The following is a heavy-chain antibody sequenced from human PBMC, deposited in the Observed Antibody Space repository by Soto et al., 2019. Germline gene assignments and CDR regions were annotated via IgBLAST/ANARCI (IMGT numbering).Heavy chain of an antibody. CDR2: IYSDGST. CDR3: AGKRAVHYGGVDS. J-gene: IGHJ4*02. CDR1: GFTVSSNY. V-gene: IGHV3-66*01. Sequence: EVQLVESGGGLVQPGGSLRLSCAASGFTVSSNYMSWVRQTPGKGLECVSVIYSDGSTYYGDSVKGRFTISRDNSKNTLYIQMNSLRAGDTAVYYCAGKRAVHYGGVDSWGQGTLVTVSS. D-gene: IGHD3-10*01.